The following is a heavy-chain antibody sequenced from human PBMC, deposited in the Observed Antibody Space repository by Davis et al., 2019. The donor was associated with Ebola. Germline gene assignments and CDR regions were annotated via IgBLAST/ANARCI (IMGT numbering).Heavy chain of an antibody. CDR2: ISGSGGST. D-gene: IGHD1-26*01. CDR3: AKPLNNIVGAIYYFDY. Sequence: PGGSLRLSCAASGFTFSSYAMSWVRQAPGKGLEWVSSISGSGGSTYSADSVKGRFTISRDNSQNTLYMQMNSLRAEDTAVYYCAKPLNNIVGAIYYFDYWGQGTLVTVSS. J-gene: IGHJ4*02. V-gene: IGHV3-23*01. CDR1: GFTFSSYA.